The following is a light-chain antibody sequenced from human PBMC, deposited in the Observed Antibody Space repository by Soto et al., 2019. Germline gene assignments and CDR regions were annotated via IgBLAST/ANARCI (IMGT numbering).Light chain of an antibody. CDR2: GAS. CDR1: HSVSSSY. J-gene: IGKJ1*01. CDR3: QHYGSSWT. Sequence: EIVLTQSPGTLCLSLGERATLSCRASHSVSSSYLAWYQQKAGQAPMLLIYGASNRATGIPDRFSGSGSGTDFILTISRLEPEDFAVYYCQHYGSSWTFGQGTKVDIK. V-gene: IGKV3-20*01.